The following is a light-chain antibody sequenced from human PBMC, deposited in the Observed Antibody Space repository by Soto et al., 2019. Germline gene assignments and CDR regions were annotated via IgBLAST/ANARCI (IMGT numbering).Light chain of an antibody. J-gene: IGLJ1*01. CDR1: SSDIGGYNS. CDR3: SSYTDRKNLG. Sequence: QSALTQSPSASGSPGQSVTISCTGTSSDIGGYNSVSWYQQHPGKAPKVMIYDVTKRPSGVPDRFSGSKSGNTASLTVSALQAEDEADYYCSSYTDRKNLGFGTGTKVTAL. CDR2: DVT. V-gene: IGLV2-8*01.